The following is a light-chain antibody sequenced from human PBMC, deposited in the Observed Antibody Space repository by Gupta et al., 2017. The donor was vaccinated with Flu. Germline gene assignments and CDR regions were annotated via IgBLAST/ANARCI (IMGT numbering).Light chain of an antibody. CDR3: QQNGGSPRT. J-gene: IGKJ1*01. CDR2: GAS. V-gene: IGKV3-20*01. Sequence: EIVLTQSPGTLPLSPGERATLSCRASQSVSSTYLAWYQQKPGQAPRLLIYGASSRATGIPDRFSGSGSGTDFTLTISRLEPEDFAVYYCQQNGGSPRTFGQGTKLEIK. CDR1: QSVSSTY.